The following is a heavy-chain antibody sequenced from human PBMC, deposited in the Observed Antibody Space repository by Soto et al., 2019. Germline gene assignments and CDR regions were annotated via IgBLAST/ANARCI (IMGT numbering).Heavy chain of an antibody. CDR2: IYYSGST. J-gene: IGHJ4*02. CDR1: GGSISSYY. Sequence: SETLSLTCTVSGGSISSYYWSWIRQPQGKGLERIGYIYYSGSTNYNPSLKSRVTISVDTSKNQFSLKLSSVTAADTAVYYCARASGDILTGFVFWGQGTLVTVSS. D-gene: IGHD3-9*01. CDR3: ARASGDILTGFVF. V-gene: IGHV4-59*01.